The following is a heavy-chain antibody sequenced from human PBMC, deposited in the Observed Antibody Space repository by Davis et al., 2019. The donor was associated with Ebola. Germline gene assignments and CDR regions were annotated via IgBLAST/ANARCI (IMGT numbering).Heavy chain of an antibody. CDR3: AKGLTNYYYDSSGYRDY. CDR2: ISYDGSNK. V-gene: IGHV3-30*18. Sequence: GESLKISCAASGFTFSSYGMHWVRQAPGKGLEWVAVISYDGSNKYYADSVKGRFTISRDNSKNTLYLQMNSLRAEDTAVYYCAKGLTNYYYDSSGYRDYWGQGTLVTVSS. J-gene: IGHJ4*02. CDR1: GFTFSSYG. D-gene: IGHD3-22*01.